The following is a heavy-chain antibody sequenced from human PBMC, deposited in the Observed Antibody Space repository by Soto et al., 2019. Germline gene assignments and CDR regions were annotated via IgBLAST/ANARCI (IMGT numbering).Heavy chain of an antibody. V-gene: IGHV3-74*01. CDR1: GFTFSSYW. J-gene: IGHJ4*02. CDR2: INSDGSST. CDR3: ARNELYDYIWGSCRYTDYYFDY. Sequence: EVQLVESGGGLVQPGGSLRLSCAASGFTFSSYWMHWVRQAPGKGLVWVSRINSDGSSTSYADSVKGRFTISRDNAKNTLYLQMNSLRAEDTAVYYCARNELYDYIWGSCRYTDYYFDYWGQGTLVTVSS. D-gene: IGHD3-16*02.